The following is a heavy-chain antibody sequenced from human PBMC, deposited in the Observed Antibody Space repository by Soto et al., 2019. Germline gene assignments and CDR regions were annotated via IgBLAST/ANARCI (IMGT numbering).Heavy chain of an antibody. CDR1: GFSLRPSGVC. CDR2: IDWDDDK. V-gene: IGHV2-70*11. D-gene: IGHD3-16*02. CDR3: ARTITFGGVIVTSLDY. J-gene: IGHJ4*02. Sequence: SGPTLVNPTQTLTLTCTFSGFSLRPSGVCVSWIRQPPGKALEWLARIDWDDDKYYSTSLKTRLTISKDTSKSQVVLTMTSMDPVDTATYYCARTITFGGVIVTSLDYWGQGTLVTVSS.